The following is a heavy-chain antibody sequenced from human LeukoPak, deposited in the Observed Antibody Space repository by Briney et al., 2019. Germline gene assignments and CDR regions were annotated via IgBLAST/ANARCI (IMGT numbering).Heavy chain of an antibody. CDR3: ASLLWFGDSDYYYMDV. V-gene: IGHV3-43D*03. CDR2: ISWDGGST. D-gene: IGHD3-10*01. Sequence: GGSLRLSCAASGFTFDDYTMHWVRQAPGKGLEWVSLISWDGGSTYYADSVKGRFTISRDNSKNSLYLQMNSLRAEDTALYDCASLLWFGDSDYYYMDVWGNGTTVTVSS. J-gene: IGHJ6*03. CDR1: GFTFDDYT.